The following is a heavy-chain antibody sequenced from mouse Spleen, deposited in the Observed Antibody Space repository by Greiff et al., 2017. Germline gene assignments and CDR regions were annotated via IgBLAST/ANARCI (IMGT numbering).Heavy chain of an antibody. CDR2: INPSSGYT. J-gene: IGHJ4*01. D-gene: IGHD1-1*01. CDR1: GYTFTSYT. Sequence: VQGVESGAELARPGASVKMSCKASGYTFTSYTMHWVKQRPGQGLEWIGYINPSSGYTKYNQKFKDKATLTADKSSSTAYMQLSSLTSEDSAVYYCARGIYYGSRDYAMDYWGQGTSVTVSS. CDR3: ARGIYYGSRDYAMDY. V-gene: IGHV1-4*01.